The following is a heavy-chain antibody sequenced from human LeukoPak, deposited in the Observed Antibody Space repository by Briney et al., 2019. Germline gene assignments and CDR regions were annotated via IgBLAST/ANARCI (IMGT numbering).Heavy chain of an antibody. CDR1: GYTFTGYY. CDR3: AREPLEGNSGSYYGYWFDP. D-gene: IGHD1-26*01. J-gene: IGHJ5*02. CDR2: INPNSGGT. Sequence: ASVKVSCKASGYTFTGYYMHWVRQAPGQGLEWMGWINPNSGGTNYAQKFQGWVTMTRDTSISTAYMELSRLRSDDTAVYYCAREPLEGNSGSYYGYWFDPWGQGTLVTVSS. V-gene: IGHV1-2*04.